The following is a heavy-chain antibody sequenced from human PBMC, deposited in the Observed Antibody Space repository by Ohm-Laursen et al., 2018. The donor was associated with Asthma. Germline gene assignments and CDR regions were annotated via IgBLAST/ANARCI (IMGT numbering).Heavy chain of an antibody. J-gene: IGHJ4*02. CDR2: ISYDGSNK. D-gene: IGHD6-13*01. V-gene: IGHV3-30*03. CDR3: ARDGRIAAAGPPFDY. CDR1: GFTFSSYG. Sequence: SLRLSCAASGFTFSSYGMHWVRQAPGKGLEWVAVISYDGSNKYYADSVKGRFTISRDNSKNTLYLQMNSLRAEDTAVYYCARDGRIAAAGPPFDYWGQGTLVTVSS.